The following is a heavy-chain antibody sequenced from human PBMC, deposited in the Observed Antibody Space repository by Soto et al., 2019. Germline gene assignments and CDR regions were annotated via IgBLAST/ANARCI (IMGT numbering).Heavy chain of an antibody. CDR2: IYYSGST. CDR1: GGSISSYY. D-gene: IGHD6-19*01. J-gene: IGHJ5*02. CDR3: ARQTAVAAQNWFDP. Sequence: SETLSLTCTVSGGSISSYYWSWIRQPPGKGLEWIGYIYYSGSTNYNPSLKSRVTISVDTSKNQFSLKLSSVTAADTAVYYCARQTAVAAQNWFDPWGQGTLVTVSS. V-gene: IGHV4-59*08.